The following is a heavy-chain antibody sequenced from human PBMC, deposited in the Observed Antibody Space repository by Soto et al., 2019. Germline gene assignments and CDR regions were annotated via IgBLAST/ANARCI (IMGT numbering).Heavy chain of an antibody. CDR1: GGSFSGYY. CDR3: ARGKIRVRGVIITKYYYYGMDV. V-gene: IGHV4-34*01. D-gene: IGHD3-10*01. Sequence: PSETLSLTCAVYGGSFSGYYWSRIRQPPGKGLEWIGEINHSGSTNYNPSLKSRVTISVDTSKNQFSLKLSSVTAADTAVYYCARGKIRVRGVIITKYYYYGMDVWGQGTTVTVSS. J-gene: IGHJ6*02. CDR2: INHSGST.